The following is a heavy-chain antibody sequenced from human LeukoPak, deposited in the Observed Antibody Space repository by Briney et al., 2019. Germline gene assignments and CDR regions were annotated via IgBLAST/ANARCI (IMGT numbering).Heavy chain of an antibody. V-gene: IGHV3-21*04. CDR1: GFTFSSYS. CDR3: AKDLGYSNSNLDYYYYMDV. CDR2: TSSSTSYI. Sequence: GASLRLSCAASGFTFSSYSMNWVRQAPGKGLERVSSTSSSTSYIYYADSVKGRFTISRDNSKNTLYLQMNSLRAEDTAVYYCAKDLGYSNSNLDYYYYMDVWGKGTTVTVSS. J-gene: IGHJ6*03. D-gene: IGHD4-11*01.